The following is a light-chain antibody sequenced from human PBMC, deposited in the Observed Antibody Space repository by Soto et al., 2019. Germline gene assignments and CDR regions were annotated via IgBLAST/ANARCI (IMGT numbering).Light chain of an antibody. CDR2: KNN. CDR1: SSNIGSHY. Sequence: QSVLTQPPSASGTPGQRVTISCSGSSSNIGSHYVYWYQQLPGTAPKLLIYKNNQRPSGVPDRLSGSKSGTSASLAISGLRSEDEADYYCAAWDDNLNAYVFGSGTKLTVL. J-gene: IGLJ1*01. CDR3: AAWDDNLNAYV. V-gene: IGLV1-47*01.